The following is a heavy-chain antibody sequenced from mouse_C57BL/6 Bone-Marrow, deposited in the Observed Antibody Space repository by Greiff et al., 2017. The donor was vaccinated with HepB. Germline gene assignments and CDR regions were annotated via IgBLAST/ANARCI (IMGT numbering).Heavy chain of an antibody. J-gene: IGHJ4*01. CDR2: ISSGSSTI. CDR3: ASEGYYGSSPYAMEY. D-gene: IGHD1-1*01. CDR1: GFTFSDYG. V-gene: IGHV5-17*01. Sequence: EVQLVESGGGLVKPGGSLKLSCAASGFTFSDYGMHWVRQAPEKGLEWVAYISSGSSTIYYADTVKGRFTISRDNAKNTLCLQMTSLRSEDTAMYYCASEGYYGSSPYAMEYWGQGTSVTVSS.